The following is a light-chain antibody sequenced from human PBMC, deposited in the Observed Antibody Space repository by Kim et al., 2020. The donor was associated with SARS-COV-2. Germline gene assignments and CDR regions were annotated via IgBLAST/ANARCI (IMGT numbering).Light chain of an antibody. Sequence: EIVMTQSPATLSVSPGERATLSCRASQSVSSNLAWYQQKPGQAPRLLISGASTRATGVPARFSGSGSGTEFTLTISSLQSEDFAVYYCQQYNNWPPRTTFGGGTKVDIK. CDR2: GAS. V-gene: IGKV3-15*01. CDR1: QSVSSN. J-gene: IGKJ4*01. CDR3: QQYNNWPPRTT.